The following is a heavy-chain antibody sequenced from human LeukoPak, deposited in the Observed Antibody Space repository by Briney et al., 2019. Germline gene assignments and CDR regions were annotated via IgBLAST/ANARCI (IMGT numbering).Heavy chain of an antibody. Sequence: PSETLSLTCTVSGGSISSSSYYWGWIRQPPGKGLEWIGSIYYSGSTYYNPSLKSRDTISVDTSKNQFSLKLSSVTAADTAVYYCARQGGSYVDYWGQGTLVTVSS. CDR3: ARQGGSYVDY. CDR1: GGSISSSSYY. D-gene: IGHD1-26*01. J-gene: IGHJ4*02. V-gene: IGHV4-39*01. CDR2: IYYSGST.